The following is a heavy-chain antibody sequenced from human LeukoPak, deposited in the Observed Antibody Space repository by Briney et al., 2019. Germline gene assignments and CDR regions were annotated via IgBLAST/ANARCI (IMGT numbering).Heavy chain of an antibody. J-gene: IGHJ5*02. Sequence: PSETLSLTCTVSGGSISSYYWSWIRQPAGKGLEWIGRIYTSGSTNYNPSLKSRVTMSVDTSKDQFSLKLSSVTAADTAVYYCARDGPSYGHANWFDPWGQGTLVTVSS. D-gene: IGHD5-18*01. CDR3: ARDGPSYGHANWFDP. CDR2: IYTSGST. V-gene: IGHV4-4*07. CDR1: GGSISSYY.